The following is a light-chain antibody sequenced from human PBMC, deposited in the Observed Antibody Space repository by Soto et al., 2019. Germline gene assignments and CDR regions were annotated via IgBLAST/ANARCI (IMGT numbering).Light chain of an antibody. Sequence: DIPLTQSLSTLSASEGDRATXSGQASQSVSIWLAWYQQKPGRAPKLLIYKSSILESGVPSRFSGSGSGTEFTLTISSLQPDDFAVYYCQQYNNWPRATFGGGTKVDI. J-gene: IGKJ4*01. CDR3: QQYNNWPRAT. CDR1: QSVSIW. V-gene: IGKV1-5*03. CDR2: KSS.